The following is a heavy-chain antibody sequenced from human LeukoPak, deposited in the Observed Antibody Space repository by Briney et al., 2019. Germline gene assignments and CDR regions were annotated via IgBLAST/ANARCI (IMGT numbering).Heavy chain of an antibody. CDR3: AREANWGSRYFDY. V-gene: IGHV3-23*01. CDR2: MSGSGGST. CDR1: GFTFNIYA. J-gene: IGHJ4*02. D-gene: IGHD7-27*01. Sequence: GGSLRLSCAASGFTFNIYAMNWVRQAPGKGLEWVSAMSGSGGSTYYADSVKGRFTISRDNSKNTLYLQMNSLRAEDTAVYYCAREANWGSRYFDYWGQGTLVTVSS.